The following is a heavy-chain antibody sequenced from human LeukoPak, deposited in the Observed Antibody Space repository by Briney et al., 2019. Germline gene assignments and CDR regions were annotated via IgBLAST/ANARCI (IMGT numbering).Heavy chain of an antibody. J-gene: IGHJ4*02. D-gene: IGHD2-2*01. CDR3: ARARVIAVVAASM. CDR1: GFTFSSYW. Sequence: GGSLRLSCAASGFTFSSYWMNWVRQAPGKGLVWVSRINSDGSSTSYADSVKGRFTISRDNAKNTLYLQMNSLRAEDTAVYYCARARVIAVVAASMWGQGALVTVSS. CDR2: INSDGSST. V-gene: IGHV3-74*01.